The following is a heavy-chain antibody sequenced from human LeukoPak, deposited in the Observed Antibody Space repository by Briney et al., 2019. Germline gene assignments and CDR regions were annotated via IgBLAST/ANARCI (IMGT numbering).Heavy chain of an antibody. J-gene: IGHJ5*02. CDR1: GFTFSSYA. CDR3: ARDGSSGYSYNWFDP. Sequence: GGSLRLSCAASGFTFSSYAMHWVRQAPGKGLEYVSAISSNGGSTYYANSVKGRFTISRDNSKNTLYLQMGSLRAEDMAVYYCARDGSSGYSYNWFDPWGQGTLVTVSS. CDR2: ISSNGGST. V-gene: IGHV3-64*01. D-gene: IGHD3-22*01.